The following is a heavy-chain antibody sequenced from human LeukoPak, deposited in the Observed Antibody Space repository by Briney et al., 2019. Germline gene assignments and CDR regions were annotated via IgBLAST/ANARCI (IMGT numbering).Heavy chain of an antibody. CDR3: AKERGWTAAFDI. V-gene: IGHV3-30*02. D-gene: IGHD6-19*01. CDR2: IRYDGSNK. J-gene: IGHJ3*02. CDR1: GFTFRSYG. Sequence: GGSLRLSCAASGFTFRSYGMHWVRQAPGKGREGVAFIRYDGSNKYYPDSVKGRFTISRDNSNNTLYLQMNSLRAEDTAVYYCAKERGWTAAFDIWGQGTMVTVSS.